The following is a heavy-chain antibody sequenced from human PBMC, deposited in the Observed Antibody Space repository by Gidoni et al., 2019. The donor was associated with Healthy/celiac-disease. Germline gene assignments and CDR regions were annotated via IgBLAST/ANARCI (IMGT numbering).Heavy chain of an antibody. CDR3: AKDLGYSSGWYLGYYYYGMDV. Sequence: QVQLVESGGGVVQPGRSLRLSCAASGFTFSSYGMHWVRQAPGKGLEWVAVISYDGSNKYYADSVKGRFTISRDNSKNTLYLQMNSLRAEDTAVYYCAKDLGYSSGWYLGYYYYGMDVWGQGTTVTVSS. CDR1: GFTFSSYG. D-gene: IGHD6-19*01. V-gene: IGHV3-30*18. CDR2: ISYDGSNK. J-gene: IGHJ6*02.